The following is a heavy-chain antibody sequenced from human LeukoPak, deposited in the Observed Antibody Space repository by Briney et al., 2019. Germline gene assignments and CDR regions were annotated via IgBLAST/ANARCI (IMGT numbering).Heavy chain of an antibody. CDR3: ARGNRAGRDGYNY. D-gene: IGHD5-24*01. V-gene: IGHV4-34*01. Sequence: SETLSLTCAVYGGSFSGYYWSWIRQPPGKGLEWIGEINHSGSTNYNPSLKSRVTISVDTSKNQFSLKLSSVTATDTAVYYCARGNRAGRDGYNYWGQGTLVTVSS. CDR2: INHSGST. CDR1: GGSFSGYY. J-gene: IGHJ4*02.